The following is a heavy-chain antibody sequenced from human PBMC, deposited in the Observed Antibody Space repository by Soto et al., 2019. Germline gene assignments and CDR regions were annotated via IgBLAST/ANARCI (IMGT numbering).Heavy chain of an antibody. V-gene: IGHV3-9*01. CDR1: GFTFDDYA. J-gene: IGHJ4*02. CDR3: AKDIGGIAAAGFY. CDR2: ISWNSCSI. D-gene: IGHD6-13*01. Sequence: EVQLVESGGGLVQPGRSLRLSCAASGFTFDDYAMHWVRQAPGKGLEWVSGISWNSCSIGYADSVKGRFTISRDNAKNSLYLQMNSLRAEDTALYYCAKDIGGIAAAGFYWGQGTLVTVSS.